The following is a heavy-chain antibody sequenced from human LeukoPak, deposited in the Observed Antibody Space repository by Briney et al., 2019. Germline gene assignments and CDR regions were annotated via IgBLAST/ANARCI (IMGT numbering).Heavy chain of an antibody. J-gene: IGHJ5*02. D-gene: IGHD3-3*01. CDR2: IYSGGST. Sequence: GGSLGLSCAASGFTVSSNYMSWVRQAPGKGLEWVSVIYSGGSTYYADSVKGRFTISRDNSKNTLYLQMNSLRAEDTAVYYCARVGYCDFRPFDPWGQGTLVTVSS. CDR1: GFTVSSNY. CDR3: ARVGYCDFRPFDP. V-gene: IGHV3-66*02.